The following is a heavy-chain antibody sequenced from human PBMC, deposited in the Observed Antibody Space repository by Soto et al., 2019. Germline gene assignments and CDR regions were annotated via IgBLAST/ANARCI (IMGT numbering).Heavy chain of an antibody. CDR3: ARGGGYYDSSGYSFPADY. J-gene: IGHJ4*02. CDR1: GFTFSSYA. Sequence: GGSLRLSCAASGFTFSSYAMHWVRQAPGKGLEWVAVISYDGSNKYYADSVKGRFTISRDNSKNTLYLQMNSLRAEDTAVYYCARGGGYYDSSGYSFPADYRGQGTLVTVSS. D-gene: IGHD3-22*01. V-gene: IGHV3-30-3*01. CDR2: ISYDGSNK.